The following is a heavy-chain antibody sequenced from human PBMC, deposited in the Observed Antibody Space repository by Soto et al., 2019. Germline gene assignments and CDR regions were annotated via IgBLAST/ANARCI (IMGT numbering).Heavy chain of an antibody. J-gene: IGHJ4*02. CDR1: GGTFSSYA. CDR3: ARAYYDYVWGSYRYLYFDY. V-gene: IGHV1-69*06. Sequence: SVKVSCKASGGTFSSYAISWVRQAPGQGLEWMGGIIPIFGTANYAQKFQGRVTITADKSTSTAYMELSSLRSEDTAVYYCARAYYDYVWGSYRYLYFDYWGQGTLVTV. D-gene: IGHD3-16*02. CDR2: IIPIFGTA.